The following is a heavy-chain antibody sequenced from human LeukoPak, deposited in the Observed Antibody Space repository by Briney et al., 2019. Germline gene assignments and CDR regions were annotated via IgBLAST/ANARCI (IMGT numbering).Heavy chain of an antibody. D-gene: IGHD1-26*01. Sequence: PSETLSLTCAVYGGSFSGYYWSWIRQPPGKGLEWIGEINHSGSTNYNPSLKSRVTMSVDTSKNQFSLKLSSVTAADTAVYYCARDSGYYYYMDVWGKGTTVTISS. CDR3: ARDSGYYYYMDV. CDR1: GGSFSGYY. V-gene: IGHV4-34*01. J-gene: IGHJ6*03. CDR2: INHSGST.